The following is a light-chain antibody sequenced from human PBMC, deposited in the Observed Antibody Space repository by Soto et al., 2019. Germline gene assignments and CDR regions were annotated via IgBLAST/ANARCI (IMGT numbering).Light chain of an antibody. CDR3: QQYHTWPIT. J-gene: IGKJ4*01. CDR2: DAS. Sequence: DIVMTQSPATLSVAPGERVTFSCRASQGVSRKLAWYQHKPGQAPRLLISDASTAATGIPARFSGSGSGTEFTLTISSLQSEDCAIYYCQQYHTWPITVGGGTKVEIK. V-gene: IGKV3-15*01. CDR1: QGVSRK.